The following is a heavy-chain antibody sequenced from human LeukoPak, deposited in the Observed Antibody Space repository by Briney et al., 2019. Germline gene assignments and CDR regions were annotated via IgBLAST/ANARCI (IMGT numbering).Heavy chain of an antibody. D-gene: IGHD5-12*01. Sequence: SETLSLTCTVSGDSISSYHWSWIRQPPGKGLEWIGYIYYSGSTNYNPSLKSRVTISVDTSKNQFSLKLSSVTAADTAVYYCARGKWLRFYYYYMDVWGKGTTVTVSS. CDR1: GDSISSYH. V-gene: IGHV4-59*12. CDR3: ARGKWLRFYYYYMDV. J-gene: IGHJ6*03. CDR2: IYYSGST.